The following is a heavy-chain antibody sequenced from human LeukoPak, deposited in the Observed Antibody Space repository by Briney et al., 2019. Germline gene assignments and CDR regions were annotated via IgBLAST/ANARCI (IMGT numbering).Heavy chain of an antibody. CDR3: ARAHRGSYYVIDY. D-gene: IGHD1-26*01. Sequence: SETLSLTCTVSGGSISSYYWSWIRQPPGKGLEWIGYIYYSGSTNYNPSLKSRVTISVDTSKNQFSLKLSSVTAADTAVYYCARAHRGSYYVIDYWGQGTLVTASS. CDR1: GGSISSYY. V-gene: IGHV4-59*01. J-gene: IGHJ4*02. CDR2: IYYSGST.